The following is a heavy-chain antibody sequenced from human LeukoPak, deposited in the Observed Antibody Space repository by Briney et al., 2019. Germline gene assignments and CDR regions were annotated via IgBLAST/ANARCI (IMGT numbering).Heavy chain of an antibody. J-gene: IGHJ5*02. Sequence: GGSLRLSCAPSGFTFRTYWMSWVCQAPGEGLEWVANVNPDGSGTYYLDSVKGRFTISRDNSKNTLYLQMNSLRAEDTAVYYCARDWVTGIYVNWFDPWGQGTLVTVSS. D-gene: IGHD1-20*01. V-gene: IGHV3-7*01. CDR2: VNPDGSGT. CDR3: ARDWVTGIYVNWFDP. CDR1: GFTFRTYW.